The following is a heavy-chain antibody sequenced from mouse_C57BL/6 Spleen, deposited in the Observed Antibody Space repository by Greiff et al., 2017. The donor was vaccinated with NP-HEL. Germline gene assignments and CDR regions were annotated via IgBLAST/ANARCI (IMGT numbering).Heavy chain of an antibody. V-gene: IGHV1-9*01. Sequence: QVQLQQSGAELMKPGASVKLSCKATGYTFTGYWIEWVKQRPGHGLEWIGEILPGSGSTNYNEKFKGKATFTADTSSHTASMQHSSLTTEDSAIYYCARDYYGSSSYWYFDVWGTGTTVTVSS. CDR2: ILPGSGST. CDR3: ARDYYGSSSYWYFDV. D-gene: IGHD1-1*01. CDR1: GYTFTGYW. J-gene: IGHJ1*03.